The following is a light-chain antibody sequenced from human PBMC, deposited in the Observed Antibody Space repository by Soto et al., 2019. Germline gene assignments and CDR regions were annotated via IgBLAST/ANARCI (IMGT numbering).Light chain of an antibody. Sequence: DIQMTQSPSSLSASVGDRVTITCRASQDIGKDLGWYQQRPGKAPKRLIYAASSLQSGVPSRFSGSGSGTEFILTISSLQPEDFATYYCLQHNNYPRAFGQGTKVESK. CDR1: QDIGKD. V-gene: IGKV1-17*01. CDR3: LQHNNYPRA. CDR2: AAS. J-gene: IGKJ1*01.